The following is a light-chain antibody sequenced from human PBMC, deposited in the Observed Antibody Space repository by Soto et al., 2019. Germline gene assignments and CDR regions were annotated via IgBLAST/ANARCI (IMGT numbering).Light chain of an antibody. V-gene: IGKV3-15*01. J-gene: IGKJ5*01. CDR1: QSVSSN. CDR3: QEYDGAPIT. CDR2: GAS. Sequence: EIVMPQSHATLSVSPGESSPLSCRASQSVSSNLAWYQQKPGQANRLLIYGASTRATGIPARFSGSGSGTDFTLTIARLEPEDFAVYYCQEYDGAPITVGLGKRLAIK.